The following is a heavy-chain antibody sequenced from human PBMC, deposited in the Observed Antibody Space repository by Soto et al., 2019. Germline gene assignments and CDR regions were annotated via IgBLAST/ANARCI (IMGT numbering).Heavy chain of an antibody. V-gene: IGHV5-10-1*01. Sequence: PGESLKISCKGSGYSFTSYWISWVRQMPGKGLEWMGRIDPSDSYTNYSPSFQGHVTISADKSISTAYLQWSSLKASDTAMYYCAGGGLGKAAPLHYYYGMDVWGQGTTVTVSS. J-gene: IGHJ6*02. CDR1: GYSFTSYW. CDR3: AGGGLGKAAPLHYYYGMDV. D-gene: IGHD2-15*01. CDR2: IDPSDSYT.